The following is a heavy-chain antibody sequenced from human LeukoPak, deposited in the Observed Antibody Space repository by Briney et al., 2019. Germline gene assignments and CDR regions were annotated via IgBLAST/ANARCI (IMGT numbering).Heavy chain of an antibody. Sequence: SETLSLTCTVSGYSISCGYYWGWIRQPPGKGLEWIGSIYHSGSTYYNPSLKSRVTISGDTSKNQFSLRLGSVTAADTAVYYCARDLDAFDIWGQGTMVTVSS. V-gene: IGHV4-38-2*02. CDR2: IYHSGST. J-gene: IGHJ3*02. CDR1: GYSISCGYY. CDR3: ARDLDAFDI.